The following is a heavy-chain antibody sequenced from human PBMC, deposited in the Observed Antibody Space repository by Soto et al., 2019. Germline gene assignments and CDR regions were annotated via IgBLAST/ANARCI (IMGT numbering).Heavy chain of an antibody. V-gene: IGHV3-23*01. Sequence: GGSLRLSCAASGFTFSSYAMSWVRQAPGKGLEWVSAISGSGGSTYYADSVKGRFTISRDNSKNTLYLQMNSLRAEDTAVYYCAKDLSRGRDSSRDAFDIWGQGTMVTVSS. CDR3: AKDLSRGRDSSRDAFDI. CDR2: ISGSGGST. D-gene: IGHD6-13*01. J-gene: IGHJ3*02. CDR1: GFTFSSYA.